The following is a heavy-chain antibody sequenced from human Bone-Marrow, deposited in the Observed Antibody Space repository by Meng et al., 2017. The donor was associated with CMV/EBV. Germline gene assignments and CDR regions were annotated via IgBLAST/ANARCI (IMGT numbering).Heavy chain of an antibody. Sequence: GGSLRLSCAVSEFTFDIYSMHWVRQAPGEGPEWVAVISYDGGIQFYAESVKGRFTISRDNSKNTLYLQMNSLRAEDTAVYYCARRGIAALNDAFDIWGQGTMVTVSS. CDR1: EFTFDIYS. J-gene: IGHJ3*02. CDR2: ISYDGGIQ. D-gene: IGHD6-13*01. CDR3: ARRGIAALNDAFDI. V-gene: IGHV3-30*14.